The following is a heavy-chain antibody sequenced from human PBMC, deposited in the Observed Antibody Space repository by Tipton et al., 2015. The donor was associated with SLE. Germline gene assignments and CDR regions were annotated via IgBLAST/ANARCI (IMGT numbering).Heavy chain of an antibody. Sequence: SLRLSCAASGFTFSSYGMHWVRQAPGKGLEWVAVIWYDGSNKYYADSVKGRFTISRDNSKNTLYLQMNSLRAEDTAVYYCARGGSGSYHWYFDLWGRGTLVTVSS. V-gene: IGHV3-33*01. D-gene: IGHD1-26*01. CDR1: GFTFSSYG. CDR3: ARGGSGSYHWYFDL. J-gene: IGHJ2*01. CDR2: IWYDGSNK.